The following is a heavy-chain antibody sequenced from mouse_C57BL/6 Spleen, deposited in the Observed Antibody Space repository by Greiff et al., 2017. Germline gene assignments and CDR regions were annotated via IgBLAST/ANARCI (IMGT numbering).Heavy chain of an antibody. Sequence: VQLQQSGTELVKPGASVKLSCKASGYTFTSYWMHWVKQRPGQGLEWIGNINPSNGGTNYNEKFKSKATLTVDKSSSTAYMQLSSLTSEDSAVYYCARSTLLYRPFAYWGQGTLVTVSA. V-gene: IGHV1-53*01. D-gene: IGHD2-1*01. J-gene: IGHJ3*01. CDR2: INPSNGGT. CDR3: ARSTLLYRPFAY. CDR1: GYTFTSYW.